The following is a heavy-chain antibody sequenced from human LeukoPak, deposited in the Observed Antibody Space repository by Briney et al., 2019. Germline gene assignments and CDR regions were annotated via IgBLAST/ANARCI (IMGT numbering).Heavy chain of an antibody. Sequence: SETLSLTCTVSGGSISSYYWSWIRQPPGKGLEWIGYIYYSGSTNYNPSLKSRVTISVDTSKNQFSLKLSSVTAVDTAVYYCARETVVTSPYYYYYGMDVWGQGTTVTVSS. CDR2: IYYSGST. CDR1: GGSISSYY. CDR3: ARETVVTSPYYYYYGMDV. J-gene: IGHJ6*02. V-gene: IGHV4-59*01. D-gene: IGHD4-23*01.